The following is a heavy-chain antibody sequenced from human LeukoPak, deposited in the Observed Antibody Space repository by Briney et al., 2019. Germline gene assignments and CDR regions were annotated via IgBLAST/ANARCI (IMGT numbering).Heavy chain of an antibody. J-gene: IGHJ4*02. V-gene: IGHV3-48*04. Sequence: GGSLRLSCAASGFTFSSYSMNWVRQAPGKGLEWISYISSSSSTIYYADSVRGRFTISRDNANNSLYLQMNSLTAEDTALYHCARDRSYGSFDYWGQGTLVTVSS. CDR1: GFTFSSYS. CDR2: ISSSSSTI. D-gene: IGHD5-18*01. CDR3: ARDRSYGSFDY.